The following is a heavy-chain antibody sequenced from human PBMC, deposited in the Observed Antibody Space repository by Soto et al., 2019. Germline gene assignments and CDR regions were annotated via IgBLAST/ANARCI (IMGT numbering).Heavy chain of an antibody. D-gene: IGHD3-3*01. CDR1: GGSIRSSNW. CDR3: ARTRLWSGYYL. J-gene: IGHJ4*02. CDR2: IYHSGST. V-gene: IGHV4-4*02. Sequence: SGTLSLTSAVSGGSIRSSNWWSWVRQPPGKGLEWIGEIYHSGSTNYNPSLKSRVTISVDKSKNQFSLKLSSVTAADTAVYYWARTRLWSGYYLWGKGTLVTVSS.